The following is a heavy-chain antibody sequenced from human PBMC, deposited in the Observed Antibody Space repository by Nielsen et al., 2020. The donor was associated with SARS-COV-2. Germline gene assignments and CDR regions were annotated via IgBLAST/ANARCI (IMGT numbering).Heavy chain of an antibody. V-gene: IGHV2-26*01. Sequence: SGPTLVKPTETLTLTCTVSGFSLSNARMGVSWIRQPPGKALEWLAHIFSNDEKSYSTSLKSRLTISKDTSKSQVVLTMTNMDPVDTATYYCARIGGTNCGGDCYYYYYYMDVWGKGTTVTVSS. CDR1: GFSLSNARMG. D-gene: IGHD2-21*01. CDR3: ARIGGTNCGGDCYYYYYYMDV. CDR2: IFSNDEK. J-gene: IGHJ6*03.